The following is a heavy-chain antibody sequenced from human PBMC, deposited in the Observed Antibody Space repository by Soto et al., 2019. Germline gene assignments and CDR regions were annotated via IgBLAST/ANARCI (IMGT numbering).Heavy chain of an antibody. J-gene: IGHJ4*02. CDR3: ANLAGPLVNLKPRVYFDY. CDR1: GYSFSNYW. CDR2: IYPGDSDT. V-gene: IGHV5-51*01. Sequence: GESLKISCKASGYSFSNYWVGWVRPMPGKGPEWMGLIYPGDSDTRYGPSFQGQVTISADKSMSTAYLQWSSLKTSDTAIFFCANLAGPLVNLKPRVYFDYWGQGTLVTVS.